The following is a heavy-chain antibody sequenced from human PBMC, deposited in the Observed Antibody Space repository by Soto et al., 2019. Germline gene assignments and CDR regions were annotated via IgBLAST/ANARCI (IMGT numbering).Heavy chain of an antibody. CDR2: ISNIGGST. D-gene: IGHD1-1*01. CDR1: GFTFSSYA. Sequence: EMQLLESGGGLVQPGGSLRLSCAASGFTFSSYAMSWVRQAPGKGLEWVSAISNIGGSTYYADSVKGRFTISRDNSKNSLYLQMNSLRAEDTAVYYCAKPRYNWNFDAFDIWGQGTMVTVSS. CDR3: AKPRYNWNFDAFDI. J-gene: IGHJ3*02. V-gene: IGHV3-23*01.